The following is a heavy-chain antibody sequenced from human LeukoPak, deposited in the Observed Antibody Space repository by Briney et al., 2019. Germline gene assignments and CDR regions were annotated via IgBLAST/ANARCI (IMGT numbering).Heavy chain of an antibody. Sequence: GGSLRLPCAASGFTFSGYWMSWVRQAPGKGLEWVANIKQDGSEKYYVDSVKGRFTVSRDNAKDTLYLQLNSLRVEDTAVYYCATDRSWGGFDNWGQGTLVTVSS. CDR1: GFTFSGYW. V-gene: IGHV3-7*01. J-gene: IGHJ4*02. CDR3: ATDRSWGGFDN. CDR2: IKQDGSEK. D-gene: IGHD3-16*01.